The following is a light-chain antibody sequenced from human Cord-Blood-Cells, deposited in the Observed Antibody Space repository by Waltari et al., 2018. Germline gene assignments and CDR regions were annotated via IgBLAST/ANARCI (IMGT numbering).Light chain of an antibody. J-gene: IGKJ2*01. CDR3: QQRSNWPPMYT. CDR2: DAT. Sequence: EIVLTQSPATMCLSRGERDTLSCRASQSVISYLAWYQQKPGQAPRLLIYDATNRATGIPARFSGSGSGTDFTLTISSLEPEDFAVYYCQQRSNWPPMYTFGQGTKLEIK. CDR1: QSVISY. V-gene: IGKV3-11*01.